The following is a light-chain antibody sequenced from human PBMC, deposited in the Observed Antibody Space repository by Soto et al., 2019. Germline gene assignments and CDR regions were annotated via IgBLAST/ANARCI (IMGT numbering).Light chain of an antibody. CDR1: QSLLHSNGYDY. CDR2: LGS. CDR3: MQALQAPLT. V-gene: IGKV2-28*01. Sequence: DIVMTQSPLSLPVTPGEPTSISCRCSQSLLHSNGYDYLDWYLQKPGQSPQLLIYLGSNRDSGVPDRFSGSGSGTDFTLKISRVEAEDVGVYYCMQALQAPLTFGQRTRLEIK. J-gene: IGKJ5*01.